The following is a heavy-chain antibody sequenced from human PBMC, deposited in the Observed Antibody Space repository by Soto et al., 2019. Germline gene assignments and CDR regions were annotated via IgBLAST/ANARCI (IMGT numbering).Heavy chain of an antibody. V-gene: IGHV4-34*01. Sequence: QVQLQQWGAGLLKPSETLSLTCAVYGGSFSGYYWSWIRQPPGKGLEWSGDINHSGSTNYNPSLKSRVTISVDTSKNQFSLKLSSVTAADTAVYYCAREKGFYGSGKNWYHPWGQGTLVTVSS. J-gene: IGHJ5*02. D-gene: IGHD3-10*01. CDR3: AREKGFYGSGKNWYHP. CDR2: INHSGST. CDR1: GGSFSGYY.